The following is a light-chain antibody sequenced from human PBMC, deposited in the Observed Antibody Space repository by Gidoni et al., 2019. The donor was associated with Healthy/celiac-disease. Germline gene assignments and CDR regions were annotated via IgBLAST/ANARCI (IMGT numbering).Light chain of an antibody. V-gene: IGKV1-39*01. CDR2: AAS. J-gene: IGKJ4*02. Sequence: DFPVTQSPSSLSASVGDRVTITCRASQSISSYLNWYQQKPGKAPKLLIYAASSLQSGVPSRFSGSGSGTDFTLTISSLQPEDFATYYCQQSYSTPPTFGGGTKVEIK. CDR3: QQSYSTPPT. CDR1: QSISSY.